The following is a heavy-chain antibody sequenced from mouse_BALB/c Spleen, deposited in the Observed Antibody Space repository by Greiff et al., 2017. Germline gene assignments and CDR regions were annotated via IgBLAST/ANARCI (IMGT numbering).Heavy chain of an antibody. Sequence: VQRVESGAELAKPGASVKMSCKASGYTFTSYWMHWVKQRPGQGLEWIGYINPSTGYTEYNQKFKDKATLTADKSSSTAYMQLSSLTSEDSAVYYCATTVVAPYAMDYWGQGTSVTVSS. CDR2: INPSTGYT. V-gene: IGHV1-7*01. CDR3: ATTVVAPYAMDY. CDR1: GYTFTSYW. D-gene: IGHD1-1*01. J-gene: IGHJ4*01.